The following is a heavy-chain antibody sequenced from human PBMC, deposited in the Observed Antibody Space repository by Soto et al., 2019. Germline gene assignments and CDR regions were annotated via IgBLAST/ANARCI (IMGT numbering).Heavy chain of an antibody. J-gene: IGHJ4*02. V-gene: IGHV3-49*03. CDR2: IRSKAYGGTT. CDR3: TRVRYDSSGYYYGPSDY. D-gene: IGHD3-22*01. Sequence: GGSLRLSCTASGVTFCDYAMSWFRQAPGKGLEWVGFIRSKAYGGTTEYAASVKGRFTISRDDSKSIAYLQMNSLKTEDTAVYYCTRVRYDSSGYYYGPSDYWGQGTLVTVSS. CDR1: GVTFCDYA.